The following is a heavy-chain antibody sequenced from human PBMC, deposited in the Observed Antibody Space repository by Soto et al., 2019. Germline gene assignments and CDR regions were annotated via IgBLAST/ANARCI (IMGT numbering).Heavy chain of an antibody. J-gene: IGHJ4*02. CDR3: ARTPFYYYGLGSHLYYFDY. V-gene: IGHV4-59*01. CDR2: VYYSGST. D-gene: IGHD3-10*01. Sequence: QVQLQESGPGLVKPSETLSLTCIVSSGSISSYSWSGIRQPPGKGLEWIGYVYYSGSTNYNPSLKSRVTISVDTSKNQFSLKLSSVTAADTAVYYCARTPFYYYGLGSHLYYFDYWDQGTLVTVSS. CDR1: SGSISSYS.